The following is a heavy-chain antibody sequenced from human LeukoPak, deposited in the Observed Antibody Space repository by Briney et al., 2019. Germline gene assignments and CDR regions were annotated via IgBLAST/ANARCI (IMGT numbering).Heavy chain of an antibody. Sequence: GGSLRLPCAASGFTFSSYAMSWVRQAPGKGLEWVSAISGSGGSTYYADSVKGRFTISRDNSKNTLYLQMNSLRAEDTAVYYCAKDQYYDFWSGYFSPPSYYYYGMDVWGQGTTVTVSS. CDR1: GFTFSSYA. CDR3: AKDQYYDFWSGYFSPPSYYYYGMDV. J-gene: IGHJ6*02. CDR2: ISGSGGST. V-gene: IGHV3-23*01. D-gene: IGHD3-3*01.